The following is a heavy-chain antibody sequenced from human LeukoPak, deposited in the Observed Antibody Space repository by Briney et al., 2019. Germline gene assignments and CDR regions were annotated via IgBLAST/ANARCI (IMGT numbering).Heavy chain of an antibody. CDR2: INTYNGNT. V-gene: IGHV1-18*01. CDR1: GYSFTSYG. CDR3: ARVITMVRGVILPVSGFDY. Sequence: ASVKVSCKASGYSFTSYGISWVRQAPGQGLEWMGWINTYNGNTNYAQNVQGRVTMTTDTATSTAYLELRSLRSDDTAVYFCARVITMVRGVILPVSGFDYWGQGTLVTVSS. J-gene: IGHJ4*02. D-gene: IGHD3-10*01.